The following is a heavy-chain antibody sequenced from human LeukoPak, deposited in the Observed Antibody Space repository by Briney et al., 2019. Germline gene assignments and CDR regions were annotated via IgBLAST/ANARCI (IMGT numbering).Heavy chain of an antibody. Sequence: ASVKVSCKASGYTFTSYYMHWVRQAPGQGLEWMGIINPSGGSTSYAQKFQGRVTMTRDTSTSTVYMELSSLRSEDTAVYYSASVLKHTVTAFDYWGQGTLVTVSS. J-gene: IGHJ4*02. CDR2: INPSGGST. CDR1: GYTFTSYY. CDR3: ASVLKHTVTAFDY. V-gene: IGHV1-46*01. D-gene: IGHD4-11*01.